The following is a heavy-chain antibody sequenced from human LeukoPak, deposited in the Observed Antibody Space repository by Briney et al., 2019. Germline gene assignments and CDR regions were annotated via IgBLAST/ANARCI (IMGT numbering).Heavy chain of an antibody. CDR2: MYYSGGT. CDR1: GGSISNSYYY. V-gene: IGHV4-39*07. D-gene: IGHD6-13*01. CDR3: ARGIAADWNYGMDV. Sequence: SETLSLTCTVSGGSISNSYYYWGWIRQPPGKGLEWIGSMYYSGGTYYNPSLKSRVTISVDTSKNQFSLKLSSVTAADTAVYYCARGIAADWNYGMDVWGQGTTVTVSS. J-gene: IGHJ6*02.